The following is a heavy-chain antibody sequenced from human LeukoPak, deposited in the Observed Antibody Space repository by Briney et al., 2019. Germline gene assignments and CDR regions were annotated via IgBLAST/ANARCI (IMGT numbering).Heavy chain of an antibody. CDR2: ISSSSSTI. CDR3: ARDLSSGWYNY. CDR1: GFIFSSYS. V-gene: IGHV3-48*01. J-gene: IGHJ4*02. D-gene: IGHD6-19*01. Sequence: GGSLRLSCAASGFIFSSYSMNWVRQAPGKGLEWVSYISSSSSTIYYADSVKGRFTISRDNAKSSLYLQMNSLRAEDTAVYYCARDLSSGWYNYWGQGTLVTVPS.